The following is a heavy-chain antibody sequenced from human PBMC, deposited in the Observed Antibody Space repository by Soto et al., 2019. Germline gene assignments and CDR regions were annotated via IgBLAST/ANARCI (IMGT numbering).Heavy chain of an antibody. V-gene: IGHV3-72*01. CDR3: ARDRDGSPDF. CDR2: IRTRGSRYTT. CDR1: GFTFSDYY. J-gene: IGHJ4*02. D-gene: IGHD3-10*01. Sequence: PWGSLRLSCAASGFTFSDYYMNWVRQAPGQGLEWVGLIRTRGSRYTTEYAASVKGRFTISRDDSKNSLYLQMNSLKTEDTAMYYCARDRDGSPDFWGQGTLVTVSS.